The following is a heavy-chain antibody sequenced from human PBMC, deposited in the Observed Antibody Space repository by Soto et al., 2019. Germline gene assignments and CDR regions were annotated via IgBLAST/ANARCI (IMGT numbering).Heavy chain of an antibody. CDR3: ARDLSGYSGYDLFVGYYYGMDV. CDR1: CGSISSGGYY. J-gene: IGHJ6*02. D-gene: IGHD5-12*01. CDR2: IYYSGST. Sequence: SETLSLTCTVSCGSISSGGYYWSWIRQHPGKGLEWIGYIYYSGSTYYNPSLKSRVTISVDTSKNQFSLKLSSVTAEDTAVYYCARDLSGYSGYDLFVGYYYGMDVWGQGTTVTVSS. V-gene: IGHV4-31*03.